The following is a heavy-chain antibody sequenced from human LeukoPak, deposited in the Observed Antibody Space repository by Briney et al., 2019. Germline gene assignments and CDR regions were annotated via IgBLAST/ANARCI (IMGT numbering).Heavy chain of an antibody. CDR2: IRYDGSNK. CDR3: AKPKVGATRGYFDY. J-gene: IGHJ4*02. D-gene: IGHD1-26*01. CDR1: GFTFSSYG. V-gene: IGHV3-30*02. Sequence: GGSLRLSCAASGFTFSSYGMHWVRQAPGKGLEWVAFIRYDGSNKYYADSVKGRFTISRDNSKNTLYLQMNSLRAEDTAVYYCAKPKVGATRGYFDYWGQGTLVTVSS.